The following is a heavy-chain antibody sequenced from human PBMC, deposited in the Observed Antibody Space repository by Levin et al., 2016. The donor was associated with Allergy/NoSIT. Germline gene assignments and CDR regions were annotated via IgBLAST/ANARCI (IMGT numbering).Heavy chain of an antibody. J-gene: IGHJ4*02. CDR3: ARAGVWWPYFDY. Sequence: SETLSLTCTVSGGSVSSGSYYWSWIRQPPGKGLEWIGYIHYSGSTNYNPSLKSRVTISVDTSKNQFSLKLSSVTAADTAVYYCARAGVWWPYFDYWGQGTLVTVSS. V-gene: IGHV4-61*01. CDR1: GGSVSSGSYY. CDR2: IHYSGST. D-gene: IGHD2-21*01.